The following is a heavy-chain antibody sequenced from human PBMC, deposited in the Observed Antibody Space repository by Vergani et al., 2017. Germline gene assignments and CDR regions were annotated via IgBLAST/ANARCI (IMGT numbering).Heavy chain of an antibody. J-gene: IGHJ4*02. V-gene: IGHV5-51*01. Sequence: EVMLVQSGAEVKKPGESLKISCKYSESSFISNEIAWVRQMSGKGLQWMGNINPIDSKIAYSPSFQGQAIMSLDKSITTAYLQWRSLKASDTAIYYCARQAVKDGYNLLIPRLFDYWGQGTLVTVSS. CDR3: ARQAVKDGYNLLIPRLFDY. D-gene: IGHD5-24*01. CDR1: ESSFISNE. CDR2: INPIDSKI.